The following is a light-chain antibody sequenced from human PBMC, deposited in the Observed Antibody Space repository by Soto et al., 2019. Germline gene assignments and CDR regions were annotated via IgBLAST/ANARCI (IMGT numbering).Light chain of an antibody. CDR3: CSYAGTTHG. CDR2: DVS. CDR1: SSDIGGYNY. J-gene: IGLJ1*01. Sequence: QSALTQPPSVSGSPGQSVTISCTGTSSDIGGYNYVSWYQQLPGKAPKLMIYDVSKRPSGVPDRFSGSNSGNTASLTISGLQAEDEADDFCCSYAGTTHGFGTGTKVTVL. V-gene: IGLV2-11*01.